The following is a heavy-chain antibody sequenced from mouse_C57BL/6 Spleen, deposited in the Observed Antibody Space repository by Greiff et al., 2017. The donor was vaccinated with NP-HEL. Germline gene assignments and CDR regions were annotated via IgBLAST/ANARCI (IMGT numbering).Heavy chain of an antibody. J-gene: IGHJ1*03. D-gene: IGHD1-1*01. V-gene: IGHV6-3*01. Sequence: EVKVEESGGGLVQPGGSMKLSCVASGFTFSNYWMNWVRQSPEKGLEWVAQIRLKSDNYATHYAESVKGRFTISNDDSKSSVYLQMNNLRAEDTGISYCTGDYCGTGWYFDVWGTGTTVTVSS. CDR3: TGDYCGTGWYFDV. CDR2: IRLKSDNYAT. CDR1: GFTFSNYW.